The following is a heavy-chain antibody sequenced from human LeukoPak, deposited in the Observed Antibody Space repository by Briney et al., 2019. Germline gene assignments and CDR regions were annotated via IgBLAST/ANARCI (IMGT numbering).Heavy chain of an antibody. Sequence: GGSPRLSCAASGFNFSNYAMHWVRQVPGKGLEWVAVIWYDGSTKFYANYVKGRFTVSRDNSKNTLYLQMNILRPEDTAIYYCARDSGFGELVTYYFDYWGQGTLVTVSS. D-gene: IGHD3-10*01. CDR1: GFNFSNYA. CDR2: IWYDGSTK. J-gene: IGHJ4*02. V-gene: IGHV3-33*01. CDR3: ARDSGFGELVTYYFDY.